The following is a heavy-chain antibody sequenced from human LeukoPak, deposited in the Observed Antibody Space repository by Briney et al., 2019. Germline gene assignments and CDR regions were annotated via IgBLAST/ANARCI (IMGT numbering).Heavy chain of an antibody. D-gene: IGHD3/OR15-3a*01. Sequence: GGSLRLSCAASGFIFSDYSMNWVRQAPGKGLVWVSRIASDGSSTTYADSVKGRFSISRDNTKNSLYLQMNSLRAEDTAVFYCARDQYDTWSRRGNFDSWGQGTLVIVSS. V-gene: IGHV3-74*01. CDR3: ARDQYDTWSRRGNFDS. CDR1: GFIFSDYS. J-gene: IGHJ4*02. CDR2: IASDGSST.